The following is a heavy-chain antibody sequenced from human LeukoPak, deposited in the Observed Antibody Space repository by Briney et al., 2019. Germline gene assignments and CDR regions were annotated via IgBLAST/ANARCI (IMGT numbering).Heavy chain of an antibody. Sequence: GGSLRLSCAASGFTFSSAAMSWFRQAPGKGLEWVSFIGVGGGNANYAGSVKGRFTISRDDSQNTLYLQMNSLRAEDTAVYYCGRGGWQLLGGQGTLVTVSS. J-gene: IGHJ4*02. CDR3: GRGGWQLL. D-gene: IGHD3-10*01. CDR1: GFTFSSAA. CDR2: IGVGGGNA. V-gene: IGHV3-23*01.